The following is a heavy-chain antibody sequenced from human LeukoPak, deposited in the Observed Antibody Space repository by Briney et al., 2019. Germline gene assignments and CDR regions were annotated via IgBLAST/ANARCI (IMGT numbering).Heavy chain of an antibody. V-gene: IGHV1-3*01. CDR2: INAGNGNT. D-gene: IGHD4-17*01. CDR3: ASNLAATTVTTFGY. CDR1: GYTFTSYA. J-gene: IGHJ4*02. Sequence: ASVKVSCKASGYTFTSYAMHWVRQAPGQRLEWMGWINAGNGNTKYSQKFQGRVTITTDTSTSTAYMELRSLRSDDTAVYYCASNLAATTVTTFGYWGQGTLVTVSS.